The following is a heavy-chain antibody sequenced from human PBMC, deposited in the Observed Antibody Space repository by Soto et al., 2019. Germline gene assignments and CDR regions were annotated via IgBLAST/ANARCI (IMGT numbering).Heavy chain of an antibody. Sequence: QMQLQASGPGLVKPSETLSLTCNVTGASVSDGYWSWIRQPPGKGLEWIGYMYFGGSFNYNPSLASRATISVETSKNQFSMKLTSVTASDTAVYYSARSYYDSTGFAVDPWGQRTLVTVSS. CDR2: MYFGGSF. CDR3: ARSYYDSTGFAVDP. CDR1: GASVSDGY. D-gene: IGHD3-22*01. J-gene: IGHJ5*02. V-gene: IGHV4-59*02.